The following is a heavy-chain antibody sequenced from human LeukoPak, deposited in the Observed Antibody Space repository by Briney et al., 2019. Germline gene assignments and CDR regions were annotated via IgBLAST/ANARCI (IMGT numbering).Heavy chain of an antibody. CDR2: IYSGGST. D-gene: IGHD3-10*01. V-gene: IGHV3-53*01. Sequence: PGGSLRLSCAASGFTVSSNYMSWVRQAPGKGLEWVSVIYSGGSTYYADSVKGRFTISRDNSKNTLYLQMNGLRAEDTAVYYCARDLFGRQSDYWGQGTLVTVSS. CDR1: GFTVSSNY. CDR3: ARDLFGRQSDY. J-gene: IGHJ4*02.